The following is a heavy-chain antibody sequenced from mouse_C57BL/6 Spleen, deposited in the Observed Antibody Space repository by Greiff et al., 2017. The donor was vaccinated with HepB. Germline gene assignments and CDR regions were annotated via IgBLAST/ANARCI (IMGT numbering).Heavy chain of an antibody. CDR3: TRIYYDYDSQVPYAMDY. Sequence: DVMLVESGEGLVKPGGSLKLSCAASGFTFSSYAMSWVRQTPEKRLEWVAYISSGGDYIYYADTVKGRFTISRDNARNTLYLQMSSLKSEDTAMYYCTRIYYDYDSQVPYAMDYWGQGTSVTVAS. J-gene: IGHJ4*01. D-gene: IGHD2-4*01. V-gene: IGHV5-9-1*02. CDR1: GFTFSSYA. CDR2: ISSGGDYI.